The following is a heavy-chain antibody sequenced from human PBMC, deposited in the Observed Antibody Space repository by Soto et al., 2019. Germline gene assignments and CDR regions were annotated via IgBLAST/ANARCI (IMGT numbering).Heavy chain of an antibody. CDR1: GGSISSGDYC. CDR3: ARGYYDSSGYYHGWFDP. Sequence: SETLSLTCTVSGGSISSGDYCWSWIRQPPGKGLEWIGYIYYSGSTYYNPSLKSRVTISVDTSKNQFSLKLSSVTAADTAVYYCARGYYDSSGYYHGWFDPWGQGTLVTVSS. CDR2: IYYSGST. J-gene: IGHJ5*02. D-gene: IGHD3-22*01. V-gene: IGHV4-30-4*01.